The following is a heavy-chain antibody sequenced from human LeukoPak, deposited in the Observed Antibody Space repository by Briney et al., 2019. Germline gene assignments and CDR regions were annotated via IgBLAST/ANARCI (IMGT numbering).Heavy chain of an antibody. CDR2: LYSGGAT. D-gene: IGHD2/OR15-2a*01. Sequence: GGSLRLSCAASGFTVSSNYMSWVRQPAGKGLEWVSVLYSGGATFYADSVKGRFTISRDTSKNTLYLQMNSLRAEDTGIYYCARAGYYGDDAFDLWGQGTMVTVSS. J-gene: IGHJ3*01. V-gene: IGHV3-53*01. CDR1: GFTVSSNY. CDR3: ARAGYYGDDAFDL.